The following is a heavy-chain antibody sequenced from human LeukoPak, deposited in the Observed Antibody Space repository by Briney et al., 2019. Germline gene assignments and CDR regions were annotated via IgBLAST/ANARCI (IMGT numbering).Heavy chain of an antibody. CDR1: GDSFNSYY. CDR3: AREDYDAAGAFDI. J-gene: IGHJ3*02. V-gene: IGHV4-59*01. D-gene: IGHD3-22*01. CDR2: IYNSVTT. Sequence: PSGTLSLTCTVSGDSFNSYYWTWIRQPPGKRLEWIGYIYNSVTTSYNPSLKSRVTISVDASKNQFSLKLTSVTAADTAIYYCAREDYDAAGAFDIWGQGTMVTVSS.